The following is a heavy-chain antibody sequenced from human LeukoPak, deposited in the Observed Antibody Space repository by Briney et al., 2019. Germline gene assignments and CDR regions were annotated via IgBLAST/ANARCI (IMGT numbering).Heavy chain of an antibody. CDR1: GFIFSNFG. J-gene: IGHJ4*02. V-gene: IGHV3-33*01. CDR2: IWYDGSKK. CDR3: ASGLYESSAYPHY. D-gene: IGHD3-22*01. Sequence: PATSLRLSCTPSGFIFSNFGMHWVRQAPGKGLEWVAVIWYDGSKKYYAASVKRRFTIPRDNSKNTLYLQMNSLRGEDTAVYYCASGLYESSAYPHYGRQGTVVSVSS.